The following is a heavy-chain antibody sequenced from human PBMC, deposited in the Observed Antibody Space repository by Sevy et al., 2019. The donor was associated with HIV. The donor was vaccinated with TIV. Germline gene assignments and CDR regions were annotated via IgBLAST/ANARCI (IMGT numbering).Heavy chain of an antibody. D-gene: IGHD2-2*01. CDR2: IYTSGST. Sequence: LPETLSLTCTVSGGSISSYYWSWIRQPAGKGLEWIGRIYTSGSTNYNPSLKSRVTMSVDTSKNQFSLKLSSVTAADTAVYYCARVTGGYCSSTSCYPYYYYMDVWGKGTTVTVSS. CDR1: GGSISSYY. V-gene: IGHV4-4*07. CDR3: ARVTGGYCSSTSCYPYYYYMDV. J-gene: IGHJ6*03.